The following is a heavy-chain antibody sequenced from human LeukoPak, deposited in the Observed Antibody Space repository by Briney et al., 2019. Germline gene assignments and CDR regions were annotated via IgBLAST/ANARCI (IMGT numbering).Heavy chain of an antibody. CDR3: AKDGRSYPY. D-gene: IGHD1-26*01. J-gene: IGHJ4*02. CDR2: IKPDGSEE. CDR1: GFIVSSNY. V-gene: IGHV3-7*01. Sequence: TGGSLRLSCAASGFIVSSNYMSWVRQAPGKGLEWVANIKPDGSEEYYVDSVRGRFTISRDNAKNSLYLQMSSLRVEDTAIYYCAKDGRSYPYWGQGTLVTVSS.